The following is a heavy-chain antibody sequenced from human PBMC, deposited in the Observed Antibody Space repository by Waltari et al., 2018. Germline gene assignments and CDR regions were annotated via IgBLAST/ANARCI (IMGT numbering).Heavy chain of an antibody. CDR3: GRLEDCTGPGGHCYSGDPFALDV. J-gene: IGHJ6*02. CDR1: GGSFSGYY. Sequence: QVQLQQWGAGLLQSSETLSLTCAVYGGSFSGYYWGWVRQPPGKGLEWIGEINHAGYSHKNPARRSRVTMSADTSKSQFSQKLNAVTAADTAVYYCGRLEDCTGPGGHCYSGDPFALDVWGQGTTVTVSS. V-gene: IGHV4-34*02. CDR2: INHAGYS. D-gene: IGHD2-15*01.